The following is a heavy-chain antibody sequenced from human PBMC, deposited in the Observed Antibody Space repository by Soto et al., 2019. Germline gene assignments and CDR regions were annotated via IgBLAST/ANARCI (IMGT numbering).Heavy chain of an antibody. Sequence: EVQLLESGGGLVQPGGSLRLSCAASGFTFSSYAMSWVRQAPGKGLEWVSAISGSGGSTYYADSVKGRFTISRDNSKNTLYLQMNSLRAEDTAVYYCANLDLWFGEKGCYWGQGTLVTVSS. CDR3: ANLDLWFGEKGCY. D-gene: IGHD3-10*01. V-gene: IGHV3-23*01. CDR2: ISGSGGST. J-gene: IGHJ4*02. CDR1: GFTFSSYA.